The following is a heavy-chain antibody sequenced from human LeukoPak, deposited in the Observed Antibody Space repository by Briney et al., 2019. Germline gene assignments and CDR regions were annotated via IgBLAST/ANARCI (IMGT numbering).Heavy chain of an antibody. V-gene: IGHV3-48*01. CDR3: ARAGTGTYYYYLDV. CDR2: TSSSSTTI. J-gene: IGHJ6*03. Sequence: GGSLRLSCAAPGFTFSSYSMNWVRQAPGKGLEWVSHTSSSSTTIYYADSVKGRFTISRDNDKNSLYLQMSSLRAEDTAVYYCARAGTGTYYYYLDVWGKGTTVTVSS. CDR1: GFTFSSYS. D-gene: IGHD1-14*01.